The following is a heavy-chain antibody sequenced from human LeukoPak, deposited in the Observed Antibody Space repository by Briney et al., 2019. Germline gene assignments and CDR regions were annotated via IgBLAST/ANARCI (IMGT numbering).Heavy chain of an antibody. CDR1: GGSISSYY. J-gene: IGHJ6*03. Sequence: SETLSLTCTVSGGSISSYYWSWIRQPPGKGLEWIGYIYTSGSTNYNPSLKSRVTKSVDTSKNQFSLKLSSVTAADTAVYYCGAARPYYYYMDVWGKGTTVTVSS. CDR3: GAARPYYYYMDV. D-gene: IGHD6-6*01. V-gene: IGHV4-4*09. CDR2: IYTSGST.